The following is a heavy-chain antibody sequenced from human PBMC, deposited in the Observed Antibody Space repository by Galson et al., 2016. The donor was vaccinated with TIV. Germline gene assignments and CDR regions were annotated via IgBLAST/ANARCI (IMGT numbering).Heavy chain of an antibody. D-gene: IGHD6-19*01. Sequence: SETLSLTCTVSGHSFTRDYYWGWIRQPPGKGLEWIGFLADSGFTNSNPSLKSRVRMSMDTSKNLFSLNLTSVTAADTALYYCARDEGWSYFDLWGPGTLVTVSS. CDR1: GHSFTRDYY. V-gene: IGHV4-38-2*02. J-gene: IGHJ4*02. CDR3: ARDEGWSYFDL. CDR2: LADSGFT.